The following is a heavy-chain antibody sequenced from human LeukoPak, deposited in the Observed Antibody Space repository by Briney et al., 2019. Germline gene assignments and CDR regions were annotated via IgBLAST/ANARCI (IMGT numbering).Heavy chain of an antibody. J-gene: IGHJ5*01. CDR1: GYNFTSYW. Sequence: GESLKISCKGSGYNFTSYWIGWVRQMPGKGLEWMGIIYPGDSDTRYSPSFQGQVTISADKSISSAYLQWSSLKASDTAMYYCARRAKAFTTTYNWFDSWGQGTLVTVSS. CDR2: IYPGDSDT. D-gene: IGHD3-3*01. CDR3: ARRAKAFTTTYNWFDS. V-gene: IGHV5-51*01.